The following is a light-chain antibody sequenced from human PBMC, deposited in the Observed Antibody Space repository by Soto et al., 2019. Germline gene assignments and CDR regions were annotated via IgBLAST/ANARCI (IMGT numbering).Light chain of an antibody. CDR2: GNN. J-gene: IGLJ1*01. CDR1: SSNIGAGYD. V-gene: IGLV1-40*01. Sequence: QSVLTQPPSVSGAPGQRVTISCTGSSSNIGAGYDVHWYQQLPGTAPKLLIYGNNNRPSGVPDRFSGSKSDTSASLAITGLQAVDEADYYCQSYDRSLSGYVFGTGTKVTVL. CDR3: QSYDRSLSGYV.